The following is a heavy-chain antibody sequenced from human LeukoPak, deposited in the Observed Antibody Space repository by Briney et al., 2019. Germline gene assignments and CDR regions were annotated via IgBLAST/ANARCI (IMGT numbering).Heavy chain of an antibody. CDR3: ARQGSGWYGWSDP. J-gene: IGHJ5*02. CDR2: IYYSGST. V-gene: IGHV4-39*01. CDR1: GGSISSSSYY. Sequence: PSETLSLTCTVSGGSISSSSYYWGWIRQPPGKGLEWIGSIYYSGSTYYNPSLKSRVTISVDTSKNQFSLKLTSVTAADTAVYYCARQGSGWYGWSDPWGQGTLVTVSS. D-gene: IGHD6-19*01.